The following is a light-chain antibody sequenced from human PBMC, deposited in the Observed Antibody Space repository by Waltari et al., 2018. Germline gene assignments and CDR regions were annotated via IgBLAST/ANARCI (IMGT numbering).Light chain of an antibody. CDR3: QQYHNWPPLT. V-gene: IGKV3-15*01. Sequence: EIVMTQSPATLSVSPGERATLPCRDSQSVSSKLSWYQQKPCQAPSTLLCGASTRASGIPARFSGSGSGTEFSLTISSVQSEDFAVYYCQQYHNWPPLTFGGGTKVEIK. CDR1: QSVSSK. CDR2: GAS. J-gene: IGKJ4*01.